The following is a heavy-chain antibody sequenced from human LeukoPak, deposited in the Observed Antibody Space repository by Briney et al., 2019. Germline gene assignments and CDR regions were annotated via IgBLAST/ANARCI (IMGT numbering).Heavy chain of an antibody. D-gene: IGHD2-2*01. Sequence: ASETLFLTCTVSGGSISSYYWSWIRQPPGKGLEWIGYIYYSGSTNYNPSLKSRVTISVDTSKNQFSLKLSSVTAADTAVYYCARGLAGYCSSTSCHRAEYFQHWGQGTLVTVSS. J-gene: IGHJ1*01. CDR3: ARGLAGYCSSTSCHRAEYFQH. CDR2: IYYSGST. CDR1: GGSISSYY. V-gene: IGHV4-59*01.